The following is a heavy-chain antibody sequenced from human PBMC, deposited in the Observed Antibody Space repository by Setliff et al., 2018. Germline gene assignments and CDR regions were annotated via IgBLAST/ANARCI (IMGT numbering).Heavy chain of an antibody. CDR2: IMPIFGSA. CDR1: GGTFSSYA. Sequence: ASVKVSCKASGGTFSSYAISWVRQAPGQGLEWIGGIMPIFGSADYAQKFQGRVTITADEPTTTAHMELTSLTSEDTAVYYCASWRGKGTFGGNYYYGTDVWGQGTTVTVSS. CDR3: ASWRGKGTFGGNYYYGTDV. J-gene: IGHJ6*02. D-gene: IGHD3-10*01. V-gene: IGHV1-69*13.